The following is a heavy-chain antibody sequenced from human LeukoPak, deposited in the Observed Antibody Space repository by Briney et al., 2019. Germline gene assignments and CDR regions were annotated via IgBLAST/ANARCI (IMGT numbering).Heavy chain of an antibody. CDR1: GVSISNSGYY. CDR2: IYASGST. J-gene: IGHJ6*02. CDR3: ARPSCGGDCSQYPFQGLDV. V-gene: IGHV4-39*07. D-gene: IGHD2-21*02. Sequence: KSSETLSLTCTVSGVSISNSGYYWGWIRQPPGKGLEWIGNIYASGSTYYNPSLKSRATISVDMSKNQFSLKLTSVTAADTAVYYCARPSCGGDCSQYPFQGLDVWGQGTTVTVSS.